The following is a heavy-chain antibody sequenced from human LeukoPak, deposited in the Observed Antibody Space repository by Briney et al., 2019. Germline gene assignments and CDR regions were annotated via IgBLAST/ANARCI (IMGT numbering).Heavy chain of an antibody. V-gene: IGHV4-61*02. Sequence: SETLSLTCTVSGGSISSGSYYWSWIRQPAGKGLEWIGRIYTSGSTNYNPSLKSRVTISVDTSKNQFSLKLSSVAAADTAVYYCASTGMGYWGQGTLVTVSS. CDR2: IYTSGST. J-gene: IGHJ4*02. CDR3: ASTGMGY. CDR1: GGSISSGSYY. D-gene: IGHD4-17*01.